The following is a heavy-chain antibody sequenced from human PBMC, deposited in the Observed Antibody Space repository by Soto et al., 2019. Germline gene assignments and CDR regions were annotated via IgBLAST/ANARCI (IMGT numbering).Heavy chain of an antibody. D-gene: IGHD3-10*01. CDR3: ATGGGALDI. CDR1: GSIVTNYG. CDR2: ISGYTGNA. J-gene: IGHJ3*02. Sequence: QVRLVQSGAEVSEPGATVKVSCKAFGSIVTNYGINWVRQAPGQGLEWMGCISGYTGNAHYSPKVQGRVIMTTDTSTATAYMELSSLTSDDTALYYCATGGGALDIWGQGTMVSVSS. V-gene: IGHV1-18*01.